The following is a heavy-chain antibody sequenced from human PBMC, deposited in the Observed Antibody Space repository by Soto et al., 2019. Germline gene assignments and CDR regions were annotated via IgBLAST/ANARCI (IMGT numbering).Heavy chain of an antibody. CDR3: AREKNVGYSSGWLGY. V-gene: IGHV3-33*01. CDR1: GFTFSSYG. CDR2: IWYDGNNK. D-gene: IGHD6-19*01. Sequence: VQLVESGGGVVQPGRSLRLSCAASGFTFSSYGMHWVRQAPGKGLEWVAAIWYDGNNKYYADSVKGRITISRDISENTVYLQMNSLRAEDTAVYYCAREKNVGYSSGWLGYWGQGTLVTVSS. J-gene: IGHJ4*02.